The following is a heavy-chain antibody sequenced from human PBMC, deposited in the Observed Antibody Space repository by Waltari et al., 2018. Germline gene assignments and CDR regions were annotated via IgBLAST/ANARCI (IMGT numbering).Heavy chain of an antibody. J-gene: IGHJ6*03. CDR1: DFTSRHYW. V-gene: IGHV3-74*01. Sequence: EVQLVESGGGLVQPGGPLRLSCSVSDFTSRHYWMNWVRQAPGKGLEWVAHITTDGSSKNYADSVTGRFTISRDNTKDTLYLEMNSLTAEDTAVYYCTRDAVGHMDVWGKGTTVTVS. CDR2: ITTDGSSK. CDR3: TRDAVGHMDV. D-gene: IGHD2-15*01.